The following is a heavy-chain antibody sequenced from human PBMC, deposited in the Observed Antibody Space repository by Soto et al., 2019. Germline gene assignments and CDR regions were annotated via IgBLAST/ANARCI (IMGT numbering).Heavy chain of an antibody. CDR1: GHTFTSYG. Sequence: ASVKVSCKASGHTFTSYGISWVRQAPGQGLEWMGWINTNTGNPTYAQGFTRRFVFSLDTSVSTAYLQICSLKAEDTAVYYCAREFVAAAGTLDEETFDYWGQGTLVTVSS. V-gene: IGHV7-4-1*01. CDR3: AREFVAAAGTLDEETFDY. CDR2: INTNTGNP. D-gene: IGHD6-13*01. J-gene: IGHJ4*02.